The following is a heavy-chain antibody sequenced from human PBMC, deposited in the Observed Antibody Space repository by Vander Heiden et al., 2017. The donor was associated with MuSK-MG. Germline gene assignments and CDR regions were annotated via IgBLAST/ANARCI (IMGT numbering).Heavy chain of an antibody. CDR2: ISGGGGST. CDR1: GFTFSSYA. D-gene: IGHD3-3*01. J-gene: IGHJ4*02. Sequence: EVQLLESGGGLVQPGGSLRLSCAASGFTFSSYAMSWVRQAPGKGLEWVSSISGGGGSTYYADSVKGRFTISRDNSKDTLYLQMSSLRAEDTAIYYCVKQLYDFWSGKYDYWGQGTLVTVSS. CDR3: VKQLYDFWSGKYDY. V-gene: IGHV3-23*01.